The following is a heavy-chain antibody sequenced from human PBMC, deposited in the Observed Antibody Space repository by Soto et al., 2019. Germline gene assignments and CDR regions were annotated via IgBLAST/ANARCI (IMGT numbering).Heavy chain of an antibody. V-gene: IGHV1-46*01. CDR2: INPSGGST. D-gene: IGHD3-22*01. J-gene: IGHJ3*02. Sequence: GASVKVSCKASGYTFTSYYMHWVRQAPGQGLEWMGIINPSGGSTSYAQKFQGRVTMTRDTSTSTVYMELSSLRSVDTAVYYCARDGDYYYDSSGQTITGSFDIWGQGTMVTVSS. CDR3: ARDGDYYYDSSGQTITGSFDI. CDR1: GYTFTSYY.